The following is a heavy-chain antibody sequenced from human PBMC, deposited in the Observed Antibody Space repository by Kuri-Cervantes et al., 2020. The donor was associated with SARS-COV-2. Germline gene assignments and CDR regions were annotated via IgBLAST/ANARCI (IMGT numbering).Heavy chain of an antibody. CDR3: ARDNYDFWSGYRNYYFDY. Sequence: GGSLRLSCAASGFTFSSYWMSWVRQAPGKGLEWVANRKQDGSEKYYVDSVKGRFTISSDNAKNSLYLQMNSLRAEDTAVYYCARDNYDFWSGYRNYYFDYWGQGTLVTVSS. CDR2: RKQDGSEK. D-gene: IGHD3-3*01. CDR1: GFTFSSYW. J-gene: IGHJ4*02. V-gene: IGHV3-7*01.